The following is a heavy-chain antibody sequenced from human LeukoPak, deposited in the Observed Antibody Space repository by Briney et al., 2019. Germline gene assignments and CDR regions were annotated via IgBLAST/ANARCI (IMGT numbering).Heavy chain of an antibody. CDR1: GGSISSSSYY. V-gene: IGHV4-39*07. J-gene: IGHJ5*02. D-gene: IGHD3-22*01. Sequence: PTETLSLTCTVSGGSISSSSYYWGWIRQPPGKGLEWIGSIYYSGSTYYNPSLKSRVTISVDTSKNQFSLKLSSVTAADTAVYYCARDLFYDSSGYYYVFDPWGQGTLVTVSS. CDR2: IYYSGST. CDR3: ARDLFYDSSGYYYVFDP.